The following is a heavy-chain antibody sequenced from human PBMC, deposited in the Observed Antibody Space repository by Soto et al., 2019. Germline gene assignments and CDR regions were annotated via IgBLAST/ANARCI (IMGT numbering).Heavy chain of an antibody. CDR2: IYYSGST. V-gene: IGHV4-59*01. D-gene: IGHD3-3*01. CDR1: GGSISSYY. CDR3: ARGNNGAGYYDFWSGFSRGAMDV. Sequence: SETLSLTCTVSGGSISSYYWSWIRQPPGKGLEWIGYIYYSGSTNYNPSLKSRVTISVDTSKNQFSLKLSSVTAADTAVYYCARGNNGAGYYDFWSGFSRGAMDVWGQGTTVTVS. J-gene: IGHJ6*02.